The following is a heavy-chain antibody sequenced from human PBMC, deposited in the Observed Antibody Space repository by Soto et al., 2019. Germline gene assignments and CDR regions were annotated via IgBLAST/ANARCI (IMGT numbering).Heavy chain of an antibody. CDR1: GVSTSNHY. Sequence: QVQLQESGPGLVKPSETLSLTCSVSGVSTSNHYWTWTRKPPGQGPEWIGCIYYRGTTNYNASFNSRVTISLDTSKNQFSLKLTSVTTADTAVYYCARGGDSPYHDHEFDYWGQGILVTVSS. CDR3: ARGGDSPYHDHEFDY. D-gene: IGHD2-2*01. V-gene: IGHV4-59*11. CDR2: IYYRGTT. J-gene: IGHJ4*02.